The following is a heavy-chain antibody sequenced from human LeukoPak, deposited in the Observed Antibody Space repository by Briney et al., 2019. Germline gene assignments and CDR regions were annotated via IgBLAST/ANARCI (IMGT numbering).Heavy chain of an antibody. CDR1: GHSLAELA. Sequence: ASVKVSCKVSGHSLAELAMHWVRQAPGKGLEWVGGFDPEEGETFYAQEVLGRVSMTEDTSTDTAYMEPSSLTSEDTAVYYCAILPLTVATPLDVWGQGTTVTVSS. V-gene: IGHV1-24*01. CDR2: FDPEEGET. J-gene: IGHJ6*02. D-gene: IGHD4-23*01. CDR3: AILPLTVATPLDV.